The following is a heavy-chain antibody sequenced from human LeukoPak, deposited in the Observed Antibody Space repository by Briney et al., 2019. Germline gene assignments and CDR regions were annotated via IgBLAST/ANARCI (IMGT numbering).Heavy chain of an antibody. CDR3: ARGGVEYFDWFHHPWMDV. D-gene: IGHD3-9*01. J-gene: IGHJ6*04. Sequence: ASVKVSCKASGYTFTGYYMHWVRQAPGQGLEWMGWMNPNSGNTGYAQKFQGRVTMTRNTSISTAYMELSSLRSEDTAVYYCARGGVEYFDWFHHPWMDVWGKGTTVTISS. CDR1: GYTFTGYY. V-gene: IGHV1-8*02. CDR2: MNPNSGNT.